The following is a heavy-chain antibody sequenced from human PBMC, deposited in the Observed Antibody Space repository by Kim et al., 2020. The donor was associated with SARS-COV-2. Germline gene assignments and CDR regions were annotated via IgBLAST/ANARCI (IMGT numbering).Heavy chain of an antibody. D-gene: IGHD4-17*01. CDR2: INHSGST. CDR3: ARGTTVTTLYEDAFDI. V-gene: IGHV4-34*01. CDR1: GGSFSGYY. Sequence: SETLSLTCAVYGGSFSGYYWSWIRQPPGKGLGWIGEINHSGSTNYNPSLKSRVTISVDTSKNQFSLKLSSVTAADTAVYYCARGTTVTTLYEDAFDIWG. J-gene: IGHJ3*02.